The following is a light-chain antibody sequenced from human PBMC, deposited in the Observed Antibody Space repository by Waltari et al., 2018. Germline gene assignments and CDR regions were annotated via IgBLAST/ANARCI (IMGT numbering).Light chain of an antibody. CDR2: AVS. J-gene: IGLJ2*01. CDR1: SSDVGNYKR. V-gene: IGLV2-23*02. Sequence: QSALTQPASVSGSPGQSITISCTGTSSDVGNYKRVSWYQQHPGNAPKLIIYAVSKRPAGVSVSFSGSKSGSMASLTISGLQPEDESEDFCSSYAGSSKGVFGGGTKVTVL. CDR3: SSYAGSSKGV.